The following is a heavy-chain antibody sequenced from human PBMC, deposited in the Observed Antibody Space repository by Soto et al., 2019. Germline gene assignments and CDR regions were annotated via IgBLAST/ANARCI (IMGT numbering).Heavy chain of an antibody. V-gene: IGHV1-18*04. CDR2: INLYNANT. D-gene: IGHD3-16*01. Sequence: GASVHVSCKTSGYTFTNHGINWLQPAPGQGLEWMGWINLYNANTNYAQKQHGRVTMTTDTPTSTAYMDLRNLTYDDTAVHYCARERVAGIWGDGFDIWGQGTMVTVSS. CDR3: ARERVAGIWGDGFDI. J-gene: IGHJ3*02. CDR1: GYTFTNHG.